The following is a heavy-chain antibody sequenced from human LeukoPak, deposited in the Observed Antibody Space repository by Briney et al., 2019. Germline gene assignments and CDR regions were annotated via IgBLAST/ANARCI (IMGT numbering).Heavy chain of an antibody. Sequence: GGSLRLSCAASGFTFSSYSMNWVRQAPGKGLEWVSYISSSSSTIYYADSVKGRFTISRDNAKNSLYLQMNSLRAEDTAVYYCARDNSRIAAAGTAPVSVAFDIWGQGTMVTVSS. J-gene: IGHJ3*02. CDR1: GFTFSSYS. D-gene: IGHD6-13*01. CDR2: ISSSSSTI. V-gene: IGHV3-48*01. CDR3: ARDNSRIAAAGTAPVSVAFDI.